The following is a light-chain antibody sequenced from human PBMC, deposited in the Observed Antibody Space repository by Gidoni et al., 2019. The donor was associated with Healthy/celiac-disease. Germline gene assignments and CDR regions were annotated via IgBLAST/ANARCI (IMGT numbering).Light chain of an antibody. V-gene: IGLV2-11*01. CDR2: DVS. Sequence: SALTQPRSVSGSPGQSVTISCTGTSSDVGGYNYVSWYHQHPGKAPQLMLYDVSKRPSGVPDRFSGAKSGNTASLTISGLQAEDEADYYCCSYAGSYTVVFGGGTKLTVL. CDR3: CSYAGSYTVV. CDR1: SSDVGGYNY. J-gene: IGLJ2*01.